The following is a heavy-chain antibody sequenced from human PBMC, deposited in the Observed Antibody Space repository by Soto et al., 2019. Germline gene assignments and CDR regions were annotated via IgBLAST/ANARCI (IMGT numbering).Heavy chain of an antibody. Sequence: QVQLVESGGGVVQPGRSLRLSCAVSGFTFSSHAMHWVRQAPGKGLEWVALISSDGSNKYYADSVKGRVTTSRDNSKNTMYLQMNSLRVEDTAVYYCARDDEVGSDCDLGYWGQGALVTVSS. J-gene: IGHJ4*02. D-gene: IGHD1-26*01. CDR2: ISSDGSNK. V-gene: IGHV3-30-3*01. CDR1: GFTFSSHA. CDR3: ARDDEVGSDCDLGY.